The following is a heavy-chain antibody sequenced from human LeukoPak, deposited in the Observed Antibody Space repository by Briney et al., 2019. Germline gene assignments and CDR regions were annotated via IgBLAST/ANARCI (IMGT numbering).Heavy chain of an antibody. J-gene: IGHJ4*02. CDR1: GYTFTEDW. CDR2: IYPSDSEP. V-gene: IGHV5-51*01. CDR3: WRRSPYGGGYRDY. D-gene: IGHD1-26*01. Sequence: ESLSLSRAGSGYTFTEDWIGGGRQRPGKGVEWVALIYPSDSEPLSPPPFQGQVPISAEQSINTAHLQWSRLRGSDTAVYFCWRRSPYGGGYRDYWGQGTLVTASS.